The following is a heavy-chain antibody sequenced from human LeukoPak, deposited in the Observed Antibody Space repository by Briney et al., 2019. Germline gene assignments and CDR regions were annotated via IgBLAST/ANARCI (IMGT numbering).Heavy chain of an antibody. D-gene: IGHD6-19*01. J-gene: IGHJ4*02. CDR2: ISSSSSYI. CDR3: ARRGPSVAGPYDY. V-gene: IGHV3-21*01. Sequence: PEGSLRLSCAASGFTFSSYGMNWVRQAPGKGLEWVSSISSSSSYIYSADSVKGRFTISRDNAKNSLYLQMNSLRAEDTAVYYCARRGPSVAGPYDYWGQGTLVTVSS. CDR1: GFTFSSYG.